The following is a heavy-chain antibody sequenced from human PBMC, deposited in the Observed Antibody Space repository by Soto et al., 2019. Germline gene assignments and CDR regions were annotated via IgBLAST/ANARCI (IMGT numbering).Heavy chain of an antibody. CDR1: GGTFSSSP. J-gene: IGHJ3*02. V-gene: IGHV1-69*18. D-gene: IGHD6-19*01. CDR3: ARVFSSAWCEAFDI. Sequence: QVQLVQSGAEVKKPGSSVKVSCKASGGTFSSSPFSWVRQAPGQGLAWMGTIIPIFGSTNYAPRFQGRITISAAESTGTVYMELTSLRSDDTAVYYCARVFSSAWCEAFDIWGQGTLVTVSS. CDR2: IIPIFGST.